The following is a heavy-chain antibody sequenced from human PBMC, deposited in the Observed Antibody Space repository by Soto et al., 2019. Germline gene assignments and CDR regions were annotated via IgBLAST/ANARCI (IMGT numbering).Heavy chain of an antibody. CDR3: ARKIAVAGTNWFDP. D-gene: IGHD6-19*01. J-gene: IGHJ5*02. CDR2: IKQDGSEK. Sequence: GGSLRLSCAASGFTFSNYWMSWVRQAPGKGLEWVANIKQDGSEKYNVDSVKGRFTISRDNAKNSLYLQMNSLRAEDTAVYYCARKIAVAGTNWFDPCGQGTLVTVSS. V-gene: IGHV3-7*01. CDR1: GFTFSNYW.